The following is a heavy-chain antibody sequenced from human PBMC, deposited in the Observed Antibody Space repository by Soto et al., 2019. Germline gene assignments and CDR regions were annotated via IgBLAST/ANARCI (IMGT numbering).Heavy chain of an antibody. Sequence: GGSLRLSCTASGFTFSNYAMSWVRQAPGKGLEWVSTFSSGGGGTYYADSVKGRFTISRDNSKNTLYLQMNSLRAEDTAVYYCARDLSGDYGALDTWGQGTMVTVSS. D-gene: IGHD4-17*01. CDR2: FSSGGGGT. CDR3: ARDLSGDYGALDT. CDR1: GFTFSNYA. V-gene: IGHV3-23*01. J-gene: IGHJ3*02.